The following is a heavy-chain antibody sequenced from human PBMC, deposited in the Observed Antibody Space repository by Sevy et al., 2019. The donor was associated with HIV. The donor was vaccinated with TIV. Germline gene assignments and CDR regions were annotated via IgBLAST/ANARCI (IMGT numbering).Heavy chain of an antibody. Sequence: GGSLRLSCAASGFTFSSFSMNWVRQAPGKTLEWISYISISGSSIYYADSVKGRFSISRDNAKRSLYLQMNSLRDEDTAVYYCARASSPYCGGDCLYAFNIWGQGTMVTVSS. CDR3: ARASSPYCGGDCLYAFNI. CDR2: ISISGSSI. V-gene: IGHV3-48*02. CDR1: GFTFSSFS. J-gene: IGHJ3*02. D-gene: IGHD2-21*02.